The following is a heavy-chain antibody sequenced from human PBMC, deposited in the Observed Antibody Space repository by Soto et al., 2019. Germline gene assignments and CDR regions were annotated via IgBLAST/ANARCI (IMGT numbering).Heavy chain of an antibody. Sequence: QLQLQESGPGLVKPSETLSLTCTVSGGSISSSSYYWGWIRQPPGKGLEWIGSIYYSGSTYYNPSLKSRVTISVDTSKHQFPLKLSSVTAADTAGYYCARHAKDYYGSGIDYWGQGTLVTVSS. CDR3: ARHAKDYYGSGIDY. V-gene: IGHV4-39*01. CDR1: GGSISSSSYY. J-gene: IGHJ4*02. D-gene: IGHD3-10*01. CDR2: IYYSGST.